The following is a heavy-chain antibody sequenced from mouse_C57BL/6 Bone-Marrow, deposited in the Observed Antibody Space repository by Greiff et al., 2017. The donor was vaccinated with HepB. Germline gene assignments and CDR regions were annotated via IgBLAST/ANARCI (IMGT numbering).Heavy chain of an antibody. J-gene: IGHJ4*01. Sequence: EVKVVESGEGLVKPGGSLKLSCAASGFTFSSYAMSWVRQTPEKRLEWVAYISSGGDYIYYADTVKGRFTISRDNARNTLYLQMSSLKSEDTAMYYCTRDPDYYGNPYAMDYWGQGTSVTVSS. CDR2: ISSGGDYI. D-gene: IGHD2-1*01. CDR1: GFTFSSYA. CDR3: TRDPDYYGNPYAMDY. V-gene: IGHV5-9-1*02.